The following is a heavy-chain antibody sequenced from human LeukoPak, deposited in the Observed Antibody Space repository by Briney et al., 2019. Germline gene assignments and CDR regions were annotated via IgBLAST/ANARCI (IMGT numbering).Heavy chain of an antibody. CDR3: ARAHVAPNWFDP. D-gene: IGHD5-12*01. Sequence: PSETLSLTCTVSGGSISSYYWRWIRQPPGKGLEWIGYIYYSGSANYNPSLKSRVTISVDTSKNQFSLKVSSVTAGDTAVYYCARAHVAPNWFDPWGQGTLVTVSS. CDR1: GGSISSYY. J-gene: IGHJ5*02. CDR2: IYYSGSA. V-gene: IGHV4-59*01.